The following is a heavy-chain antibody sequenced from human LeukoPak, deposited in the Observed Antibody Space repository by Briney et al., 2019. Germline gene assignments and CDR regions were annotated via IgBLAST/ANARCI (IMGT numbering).Heavy chain of an antibody. V-gene: IGHV3-30*18. J-gene: IGHJ4*02. Sequence: GGSLRLSCAASGFTFRNYGLHWVREAPGKGLEWVALISYDGYNKNYADSVKGRFTISRDDSKNTLYLQMNSLSAEDTAVYFCAKDSGSSWFGGDSMWGQGTLVTVSS. CDR1: GFTFRNYG. CDR3: AKDSGSSWFGGDSM. CDR2: ISYDGYNK. D-gene: IGHD6-13*01.